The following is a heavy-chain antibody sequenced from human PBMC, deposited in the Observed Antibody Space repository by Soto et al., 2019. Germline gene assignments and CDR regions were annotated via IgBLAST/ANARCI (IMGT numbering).Heavy chain of an antibody. Sequence: SETLSLTCTVSGGSISSGGYYWSWIRQHPGKGLEWIGYIYYSGSTYYNPSLKSRVTISVDTSKNQFSLKLSSVTAADTAVYYCARVYSSSSYYYYYMDVWGKGTTVTVSS. V-gene: IGHV4-31*03. CDR3: ARVYSSSSYYYYYMDV. CDR1: GGSISSGGYY. D-gene: IGHD6-6*01. J-gene: IGHJ6*03. CDR2: IYYSGST.